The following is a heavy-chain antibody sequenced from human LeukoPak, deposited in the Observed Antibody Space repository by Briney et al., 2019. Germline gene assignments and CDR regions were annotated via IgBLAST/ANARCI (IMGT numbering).Heavy chain of an antibody. D-gene: IGHD1-1*01. Sequence: GGSLRLSCAASEFTFSSHAMIWVRQAPGKGLEGVSSISSSSRYIYYADSVTGRFTISRDNAKNSLYLPMDSLRAEHTAVYSCARDLPRHNWNDASLARFDHWGQGTLVTVSS. CDR1: EFTFSSHA. J-gene: IGHJ5*02. CDR2: ISSSSRYI. CDR3: ARDLPRHNWNDASLARFDH. V-gene: IGHV3-21*04.